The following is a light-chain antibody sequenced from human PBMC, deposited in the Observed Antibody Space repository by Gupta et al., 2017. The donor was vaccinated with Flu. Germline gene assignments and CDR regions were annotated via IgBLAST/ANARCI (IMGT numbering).Light chain of an antibody. CDR3: QQYSNLPWT. J-gene: IGKJ1*01. Sequence: IVLTQSPGTLSLSPGERATLSCRASQSVSSSYVAWYQQKPGQAPRLLIYGASGRAAAIPDRFSGSGSGTDFTLTISRLEAEDFAVYHCQQYSNLPWTFGQGTKVEIK. CDR1: QSVSSSY. CDR2: GAS. V-gene: IGKV3-20*01.